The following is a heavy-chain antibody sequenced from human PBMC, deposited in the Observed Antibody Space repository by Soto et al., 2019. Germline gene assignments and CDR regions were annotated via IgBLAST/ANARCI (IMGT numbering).Heavy chain of an antibody. V-gene: IGHV1-46*01. J-gene: IGHJ6*02. CDR2: INPSGGST. CDR1: GYTFTSYY. Sequence: GASVKVSCKASGYTFTSYYTHWVRQAPGQGLEWMGIINPSGGSTSYAQKFQGRVTMTRDTSTSTVYMELSSLRSEDTAVYYCARDLAAAGTPYYYYGMDVWGQGTTVTVSS. CDR3: ARDLAAAGTPYYYYGMDV. D-gene: IGHD6-13*01.